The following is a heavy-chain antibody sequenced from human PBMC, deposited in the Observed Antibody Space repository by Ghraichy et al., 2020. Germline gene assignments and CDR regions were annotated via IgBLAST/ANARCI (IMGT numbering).Heavy chain of an antibody. CDR3: APFNSNGYTAFDY. Sequence: GESLNISCAASGFTFTSYAMSWVRQAPGKGLEWVSGISGGGGTTYYADSVKGRFTISRDNSKNTLYLQMNGLRAEDTAVYYCAPFNSNGYTAFDYWGQGTLVTVSS. V-gene: IGHV3-23*01. D-gene: IGHD3-16*01. CDR2: ISGGGGTT. CDR1: GFTFTSYA. J-gene: IGHJ4*02.